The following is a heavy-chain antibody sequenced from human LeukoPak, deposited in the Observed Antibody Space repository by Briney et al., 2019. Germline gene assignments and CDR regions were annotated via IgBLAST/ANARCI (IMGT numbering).Heavy chain of an antibody. V-gene: IGHV4-38-2*02. Sequence: SETLSLTCAVSGYSITSGYYWGWIRQPPGKGLEWIGSIYHSGSTYYNPFLKSRVTISVDTSKNQFSLKLSSVTAADTAVYYCARDDYWGQGTLVTVSS. J-gene: IGHJ4*02. CDR3: ARDDY. CDR2: IYHSGST. CDR1: GYSITSGYY.